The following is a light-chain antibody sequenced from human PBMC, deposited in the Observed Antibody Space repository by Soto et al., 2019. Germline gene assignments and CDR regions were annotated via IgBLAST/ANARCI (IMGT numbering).Light chain of an antibody. Sequence: PGEGATLSCRASQSVRSGSLAWYQQKPGQAPRLLIYGASSRATDIPDRFSGSGYGTDFTLTISRLEPEDFAVYYCQHYADSPHTFGQGTKLEIK. CDR1: QSVRSGS. CDR2: GAS. V-gene: IGKV3-20*01. J-gene: IGKJ2*01. CDR3: QHYADSPHT.